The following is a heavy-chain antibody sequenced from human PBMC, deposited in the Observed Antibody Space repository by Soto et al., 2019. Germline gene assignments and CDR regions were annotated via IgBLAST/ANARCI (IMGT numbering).Heavy chain of an antibody. V-gene: IGHV3-7*01. J-gene: IGHJ6*03. CDR3: ARDYGDYTFYMDV. Sequence: GGSLRLSCVASGFTFSSYWMTWVRQAPGKGLEWVANIKEDGGEKYYVDSVKGRFIISRDNAKNSLYLQMNSLRGEDTAVYYCARDYGDYTFYMDVWGKGTTVTVSS. CDR1: GFTFSSYW. D-gene: IGHD4-17*01. CDR2: IKEDGGEK.